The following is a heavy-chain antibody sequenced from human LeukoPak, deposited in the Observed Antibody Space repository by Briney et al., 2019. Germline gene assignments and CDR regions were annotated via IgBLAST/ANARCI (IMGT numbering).Heavy chain of an antibody. CDR1: GGSISSGGYY. CDR2: IYYSGST. J-gene: IGHJ3*02. CDR3: ARDSDAGLRDAFDI. V-gene: IGHV4-31*03. D-gene: IGHD4-17*01. Sequence: SQTLSLTCTVSGGSISSGGYYWSWIRQHPGKGLEWIGYIYYSGSTYYNPSLKSRVTISVDTSKNQFSLKLSSVTAADTAVYYCARDSDAGLRDAFDIWAKGQWSPSLQ.